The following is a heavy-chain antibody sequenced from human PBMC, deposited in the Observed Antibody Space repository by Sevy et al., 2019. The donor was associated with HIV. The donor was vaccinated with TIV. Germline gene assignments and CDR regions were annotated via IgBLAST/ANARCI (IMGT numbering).Heavy chain of an antibody. D-gene: IGHD6-19*01. V-gene: IGHV3-21*01. J-gene: IGHJ4*02. CDR2: ISSSSSYI. CDR1: GFTFSSYS. CDR3: ARIPAFEGGYSSETDC. Sequence: GGSLRLSCAASGFTFSSYSMNWVRQAPGKGLEWVSSISSSSSYIYYADSVKGRFTISRDNAKNSLYLQMNSLRAEDTAVYYCARIPAFEGGYSSETDCWGQGTLVTVSS.